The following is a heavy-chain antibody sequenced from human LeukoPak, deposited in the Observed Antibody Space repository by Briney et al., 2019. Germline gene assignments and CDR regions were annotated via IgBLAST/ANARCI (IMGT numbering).Heavy chain of an antibody. J-gene: IGHJ4*02. D-gene: IGHD5-24*01. CDR3: AKGSRDGYND. CDR2: IRYDGSNK. CDR1: GFTFSSYG. V-gene: IGHV3-30*02. Sequence: PGGSLRLSCAASGFTFSSYGMHWVRPAPGKGLEWVAFIRYDGSNKYYADSVKGRFTISRDNSKNTLYLQINSLRAEDTAVYYCAKGSRDGYNDWGQGTLVTVSS.